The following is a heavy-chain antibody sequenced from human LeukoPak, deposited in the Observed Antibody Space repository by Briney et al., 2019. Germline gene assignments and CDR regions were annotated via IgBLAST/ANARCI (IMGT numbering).Heavy chain of an antibody. J-gene: IGHJ6*03. D-gene: IGHD3-10*01. CDR3: ASHSLRDNGSGSYYNSYYYYYYMDV. V-gene: IGHV1-69*06. Sequence: ASVKVSCKASGGTFSSYAISWVRQAPGQGLEWMGGIIPIFGTANYAQKFQGRVTITADKSTSTAYMELSSLRSEDTAVYYCASHSLRDNGSGSYYNSYYYYYYMDVWGKGTTVTVSS. CDR1: GGTFSSYA. CDR2: IIPIFGTA.